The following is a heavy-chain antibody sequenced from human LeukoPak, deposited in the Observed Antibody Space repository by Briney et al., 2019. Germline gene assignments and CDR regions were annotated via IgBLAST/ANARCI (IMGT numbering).Heavy chain of an antibody. Sequence: ASVKVSFKASGYTFTNYYMHWVRQAPGQGLEWMGIINPSGGSTSYAQKFQGRVTMTRDTSTSTVYMELSSLRSEDTAVYYCARGSRESIAARPLFYFDYWGQGTLVTVSS. CDR2: INPSGGST. J-gene: IGHJ4*02. CDR1: GYTFTNYY. CDR3: ARGSRESIAARPLFYFDY. D-gene: IGHD6-6*01. V-gene: IGHV1-46*01.